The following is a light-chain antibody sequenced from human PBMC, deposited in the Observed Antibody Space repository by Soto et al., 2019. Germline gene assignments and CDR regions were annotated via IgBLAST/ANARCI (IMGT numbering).Light chain of an antibody. CDR2: EVS. CDR3: NSYRHGTTLV. V-gene: IGLV2-14*01. Sequence: QSVLTQPASVSGSPGQSITISCTGTSSDVGGYNSVSWFQQHPSKAPKLIIYEVSHRPSGVSIRFSGSKSGNTASLTISGLQAEDEADYYCNSYRHGTTLVFGTGTKLTVL. J-gene: IGLJ1*01. CDR1: SSDVGGYNS.